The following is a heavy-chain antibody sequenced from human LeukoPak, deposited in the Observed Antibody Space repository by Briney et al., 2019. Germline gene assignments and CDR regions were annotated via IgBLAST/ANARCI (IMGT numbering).Heavy chain of an antibody. CDR3: AIHQHYYDSSGYYYHYFDY. V-gene: IGHV4-39*01. Sequence: SETLSLTCTVSGDSISSSTYYWGWIRQPPGKGLEWIGSIYHSGSTYSNPFLMSRVTISEDTSKNQFSLNLSSVTAADTAVYYCAIHQHYYDSSGYYYHYFDYWGQGTLVTASS. D-gene: IGHD3-22*01. CDR2: IYHSGST. CDR1: GDSISSSTYY. J-gene: IGHJ4*02.